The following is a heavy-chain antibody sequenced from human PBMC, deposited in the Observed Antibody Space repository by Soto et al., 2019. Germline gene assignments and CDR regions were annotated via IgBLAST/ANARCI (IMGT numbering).Heavy chain of an antibody. CDR1: GGSFSGYY. D-gene: IGHD2-2*01. CDR2: INHRGST. V-gene: IGHV4-34*01. J-gene: IGHJ6*03. Sequence: QVQLQQWGAGLLKPSETLSLTCAVYGGSFSGYYWSWIRQPPGKGLEWIGEINHRGSTNYNPSLKSRGTISGDTSQNQFSLKLSSVTAADTAVYYCARGRVDPISGVWRSTYCSSTSCKNLYYYYMDVWGKGITGTVSS. CDR3: ARGRVDPISGVWRSTYCSSTSCKNLYYYYMDV.